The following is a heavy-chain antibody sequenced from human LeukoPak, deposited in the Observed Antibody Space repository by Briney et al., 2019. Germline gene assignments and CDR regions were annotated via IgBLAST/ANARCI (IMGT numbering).Heavy chain of an antibody. D-gene: IGHD2-15*01. CDR1: GYTFTSYD. Sequence: ASAKVSCKASGYTFTSYDINWVRQATGQGLEWMGWMNPNSGNTGYAQKFQGRVTMTRNTSISTAYMELSSLRSEDTAVYYCARRVAATGYYYYYYMDVWGKGTTVTVSS. J-gene: IGHJ6*03. V-gene: IGHV1-8*01. CDR3: ARRVAATGYYYYYYMDV. CDR2: MNPNSGNT.